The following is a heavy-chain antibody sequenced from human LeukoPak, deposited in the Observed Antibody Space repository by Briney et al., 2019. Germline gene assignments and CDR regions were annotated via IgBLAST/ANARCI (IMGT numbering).Heavy chain of an antibody. CDR2: IYSDNT. CDR1: GFTVSSNS. Sequence: GGSLRLSCTVSGFTVSSNSMSWVRQAPGKGLEWVSFIYSDNTHYSDSVKGRFTISRDNSKNTLYLQMNSLRAEDTAVYYCTRATGAGLIDYWGQGTLVTVSS. V-gene: IGHV3-53*01. J-gene: IGHJ4*02. CDR3: TRATGAGLIDY. D-gene: IGHD1-1*01.